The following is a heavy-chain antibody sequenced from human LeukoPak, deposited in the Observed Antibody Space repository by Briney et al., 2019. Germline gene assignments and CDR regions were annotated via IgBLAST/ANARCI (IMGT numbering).Heavy chain of an antibody. Sequence: SETLSVTCTVSGGSISSYYWSWIRQPPGKGLEWMGDIYYSGSTNYNPSLKSRVTISVDTSKNQFSLKLSSVTAADTAVYYCARSYYYDSSGYFFDYWGQGTLVTVSS. CDR1: GGSISSYY. J-gene: IGHJ4*02. CDR2: IYYSGST. V-gene: IGHV4-59*01. CDR3: ARSYYYDSSGYFFDY. D-gene: IGHD3-22*01.